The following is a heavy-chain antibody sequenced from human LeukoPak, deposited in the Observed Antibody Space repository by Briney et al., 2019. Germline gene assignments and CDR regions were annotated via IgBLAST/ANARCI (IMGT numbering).Heavy chain of an antibody. J-gene: IGHJ4*02. Sequence: GGSLRLSCAASGFTFSSYSMNWVRQAPGKGLEWVSSISSSSSYIYYADSVKGRFTISRDNAKNSLYLQMNSLRAEDTAVYYCARDYSSSWPIDYWGQGTLVTVSS. CDR3: ARDYSSSWPIDY. D-gene: IGHD6-13*01. CDR2: ISSSSSYI. CDR1: GFTFSSYS. V-gene: IGHV3-21*01.